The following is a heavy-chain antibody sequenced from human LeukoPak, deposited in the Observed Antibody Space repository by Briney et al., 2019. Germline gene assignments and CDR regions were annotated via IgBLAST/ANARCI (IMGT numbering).Heavy chain of an antibody. V-gene: IGHV3-23*01. Sequence: GGSLRLSCAASGFTFSSYAMSWVRQAPGKGLEWVSAISGSGGSTYYADSVKGRFTISRDNSKNTLYLQMNSLRAEDTAVYYCARGYYYGSGNQAFDIWGQGTMVTVSS. CDR3: ARGYYYGSGNQAFDI. D-gene: IGHD3-10*01. CDR1: GFTFSSYA. CDR2: ISGSGGST. J-gene: IGHJ3*02.